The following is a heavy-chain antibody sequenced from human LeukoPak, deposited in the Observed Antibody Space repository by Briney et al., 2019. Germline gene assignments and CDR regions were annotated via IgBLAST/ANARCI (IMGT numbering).Heavy chain of an antibody. V-gene: IGHV3-23*01. D-gene: IGHD2-2*01. CDR2: ISGSGVNT. Sequence: GGSLRLSCAVSGFTFSSYAMSWVRQAPGKGLEWVSAISGSGVNTYYADSVMGRFTISRDNSKNTLYLQMNSLRAEDTAVYYCAKDRGGDIVVVPAAPGAFDIWGQGTMVTVSS. J-gene: IGHJ3*02. CDR1: GFTFSSYA. CDR3: AKDRGGDIVVVPAAPGAFDI.